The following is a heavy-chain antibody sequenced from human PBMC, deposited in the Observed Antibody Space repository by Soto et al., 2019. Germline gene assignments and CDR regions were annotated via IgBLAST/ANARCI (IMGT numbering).Heavy chain of an antibody. CDR3: ARRYIAVAGRWREYWFDP. J-gene: IGHJ5*02. CDR1: GGSISSSSYY. Sequence: NPSETLSLTCTVSGGSISSSSYYWGWIRQPPGKGLEWIGSIYYSGSTYYNPSLKSRVTISVDTSKNQFSLKLSSVTAADTAVYYCARRYIAVAGRWREYWFDPWGQGTLVTVSS. CDR2: IYYSGST. V-gene: IGHV4-39*01. D-gene: IGHD6-19*01.